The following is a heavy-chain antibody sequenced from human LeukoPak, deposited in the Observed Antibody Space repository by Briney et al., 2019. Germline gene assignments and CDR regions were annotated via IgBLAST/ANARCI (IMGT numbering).Heavy chain of an antibody. CDR3: ADQGSRFLEWLFRY. J-gene: IGHJ4*02. CDR2: ISWNSGSI. D-gene: IGHD3-3*01. Sequence: TGRSLRLSCAASGFTFDDYAMHWVRQAPGKGLEWVSGISWNSGSIGYADSVKGRFTISRDNSKNTLYLQMNSLRAEDTAVYYCADQGSRFLEWLFRYWGQGTLVTVSS. CDR1: GFTFDDYA. V-gene: IGHV3-9*01.